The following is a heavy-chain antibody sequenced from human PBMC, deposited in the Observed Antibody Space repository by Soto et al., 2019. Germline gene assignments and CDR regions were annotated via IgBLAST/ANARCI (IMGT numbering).Heavy chain of an antibody. Sequence: EVQLVESGGGLVKPGGSLRLSCAASGFTFSNAWMNWVRQAPGKGLEWVGRIKSKTDGGTTDYAAPVKGRFTISRDDSKNTLYLQMNRLKTEDTAVYYCTTGYSGYDYIPSWGQGTLVTVSS. J-gene: IGHJ5*02. V-gene: IGHV3-15*07. CDR3: TTGYSGYDYIPS. D-gene: IGHD5-12*01. CDR2: IKSKTDGGTT. CDR1: GFTFSNAW.